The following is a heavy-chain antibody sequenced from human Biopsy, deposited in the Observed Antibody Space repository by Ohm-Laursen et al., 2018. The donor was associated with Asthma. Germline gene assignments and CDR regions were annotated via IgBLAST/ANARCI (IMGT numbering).Heavy chain of an antibody. CDR1: GYTFTSYY. CDR3: ARAGALIVGATMGY. J-gene: IGHJ4*02. V-gene: IGHV1-46*01. Sequence: ASAKVSCNASGYTFTSYYMHWVRQAPGQGLEWMGIINPSGGSTSYAHKFQGRVTMTRDTSTSTVYMELSSLRSEDTAVYYCARAGALIVGATMGYWGQGTLVTVSS. CDR2: INPSGGST. D-gene: IGHD1-26*01.